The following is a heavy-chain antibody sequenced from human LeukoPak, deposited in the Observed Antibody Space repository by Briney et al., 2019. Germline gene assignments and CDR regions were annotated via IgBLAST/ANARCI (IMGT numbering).Heavy chain of an antibody. CDR1: GFTFSSYS. V-gene: IGHV3-21*01. Sequence: GGSLRLSCAASGFTFSSYSMNWVRQAPGKGLEWVSSISSSSSYIYYADSVKGRFTISRDNAKNSLYLQMNSLRAEDTAVYYCASIAARACYYYMDVWGKGTTVTVSS. J-gene: IGHJ6*03. D-gene: IGHD6-6*01. CDR2: ISSSSSYI. CDR3: ASIAARACYYYMDV.